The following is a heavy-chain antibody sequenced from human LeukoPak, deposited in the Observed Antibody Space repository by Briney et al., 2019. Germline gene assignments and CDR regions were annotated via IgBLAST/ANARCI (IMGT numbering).Heavy chain of an antibody. V-gene: IGHV4-39*01. CDR1: GGSISSSSYY. Sequence: SETLSLTCAVYGGSISSSSYYWGWVRQPPGKGLEWIGSIYYSGRTNYNPSLKSRVTVSVDTSKNQLSLKLTSVAAADTAVYYCARPPHYYDNSGYYDAYWGQGTLVTVSS. J-gene: IGHJ4*02. CDR2: IYYSGRT. CDR3: ARPPHYYDNSGYYDAY. D-gene: IGHD3-22*01.